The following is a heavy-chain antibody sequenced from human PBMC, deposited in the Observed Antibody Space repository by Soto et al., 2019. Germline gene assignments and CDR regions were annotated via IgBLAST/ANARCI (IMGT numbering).Heavy chain of an antibody. CDR2: IIPIFGTA. D-gene: IGHD2-15*01. Sequence: QVQLVQPGAEVKKPGSSVKVSCKASGGTFSSYAISWVRQAPGQGLEWMGGIIPIFGTANYAQKFQGRVTITADESTSTAYMELSSLRSEDTAVYYCARSRHCSGGSCYHTADYWGQGTLVTVSS. V-gene: IGHV1-69*01. CDR1: GGTFSSYA. J-gene: IGHJ4*02. CDR3: ARSRHCSGGSCYHTADY.